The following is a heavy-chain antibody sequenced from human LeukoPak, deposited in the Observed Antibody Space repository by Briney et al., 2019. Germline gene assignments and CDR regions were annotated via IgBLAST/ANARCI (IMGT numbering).Heavy chain of an antibody. Sequence: GGSLRLSCAASGFTFSNSWLHWVRQAPGKGLVWVSRINERGSSTSYADSVKGRFTISRDNAKNTLYLQMNNLRADDTAVYYCAGGRLVATSKALAIDYWGQGTLVTVSS. CDR2: INERGSST. CDR3: AGGRLVATSKALAIDY. J-gene: IGHJ4*02. V-gene: IGHV3-74*01. CDR1: GFTFSNSW. D-gene: IGHD5-12*01.